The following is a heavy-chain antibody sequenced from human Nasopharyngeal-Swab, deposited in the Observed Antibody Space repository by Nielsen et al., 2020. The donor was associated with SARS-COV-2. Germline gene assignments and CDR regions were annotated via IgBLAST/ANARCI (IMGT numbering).Heavy chain of an antibody. CDR2: ISYDGIKK. CDR3: AKDRQLIRNYYYYDMDV. V-gene: IGHV3-30*18. J-gene: IGHJ6*02. Sequence: WIRQPPGKGLEWMAAISYDGIKKYYADPVKGRFTLSRDYSKNTLYLQMTSLRTEDTAVYYCAKDRQLIRNYYYYDMDVWGQGTTVTVSS. D-gene: IGHD2-8*01.